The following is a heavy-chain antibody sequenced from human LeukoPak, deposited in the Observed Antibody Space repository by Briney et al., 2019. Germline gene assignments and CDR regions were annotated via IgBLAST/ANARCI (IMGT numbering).Heavy chain of an antibody. CDR3: ASLSSYYYYYGMDV. J-gene: IGHJ6*02. CDR1: GYTFTGYY. CDR2: MNPNSGNT. Sequence: ASVKVSRKASGYTFTGYYMHWVRQAPGQGLEWMGWMNPNSGNTGYAQKFQGRVTMTRNTSISTAYMELSGLRSEDTAVYYCASLSSYYYYYGMDVWGQGTTVTVSS. V-gene: IGHV1-8*02. D-gene: IGHD6-13*01.